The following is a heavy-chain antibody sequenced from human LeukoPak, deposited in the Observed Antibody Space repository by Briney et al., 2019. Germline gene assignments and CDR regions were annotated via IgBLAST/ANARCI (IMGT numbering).Heavy chain of an antibody. Sequence: ASVKVSCKASGYTFTGYFMHWVRQAPGQGLEWMGWINTNSGGTNYAQKFQGRVTMTRDTSASTAYMELSSLRSEDMAVYYCARDEMGVYDSSGYYYVGAFDIWGQGTMVTVSS. CDR1: GYTFTGYF. D-gene: IGHD3-22*01. CDR3: ARDEMGVYDSSGYYYVGAFDI. CDR2: INTNSGGT. V-gene: IGHV1-2*02. J-gene: IGHJ3*02.